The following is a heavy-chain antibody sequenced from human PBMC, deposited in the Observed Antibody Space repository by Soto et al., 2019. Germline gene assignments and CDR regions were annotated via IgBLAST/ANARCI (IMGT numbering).Heavy chain of an antibody. CDR1: GFTFSSYS. J-gene: IGHJ3*02. V-gene: IGHV3-48*01. Sequence: GGSLRLSCAASGFTFSSYSMNWVRQAPGKGLEWVSYISSSSSTIYYADSVKGRFTISRDNAKNSLYLQMNSLRAEDTAVYYCASLAGTRLNAFDIWGQGTMVTVSS. CDR2: ISSSSSTI. D-gene: IGHD6-19*01. CDR3: ASLAGTRLNAFDI.